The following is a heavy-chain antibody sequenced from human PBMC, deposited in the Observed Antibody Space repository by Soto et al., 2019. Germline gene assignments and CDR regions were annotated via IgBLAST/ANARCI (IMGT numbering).Heavy chain of an antibody. V-gene: IGHV4-39*01. CDR2: VYCTGTT. Sequence: PSETLSLTCTVSNFSVLTSIYYWAWIRQPPGKGLEWVGTVYCTGTTYYNPSLQSRVTISIDTSKNQFSLNLNSVTAADTAVYYCARNWNLALVPAAYFDSWGQGTLVTVS. J-gene: IGHJ4*02. CDR1: NFSVLTSIYY. D-gene: IGHD2-2*01. CDR3: ARNWNLALVPAAYFDS.